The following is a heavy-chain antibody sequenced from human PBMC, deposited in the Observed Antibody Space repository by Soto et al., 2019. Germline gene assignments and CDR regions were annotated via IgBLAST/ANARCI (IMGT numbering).Heavy chain of an antibody. CDR1: GYTFPTYY. CDR3: ATRDPGHY. CDR2: ISPDGGRT. V-gene: IGHV1-46*01. J-gene: IGHJ4*02. Sequence: ASVNVSCRASGYTFPTYYMHWVRQAPGQGLEWMGVISPDGGRTSYAQKFQGRVTMTRDTSTSTVYMELSSLRSEDTAVYYCATRDPGHYWGQGTLVTVSS.